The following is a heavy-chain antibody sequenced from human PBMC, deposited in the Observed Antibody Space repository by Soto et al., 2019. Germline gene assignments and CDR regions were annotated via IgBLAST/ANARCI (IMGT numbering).Heavy chain of an antibody. CDR3: VTHRNRGYYYALDV. D-gene: IGHD5-12*01. J-gene: IGHJ6*02. CDR2: TYYSGSA. V-gene: IGHV4-31*03. CDR1: GGSISSGGFH. Sequence: SETLSLTCTVSGGSISSGGFHWYWIRQHPGKGLEWIGYTYYSGSAYYNPPLKSRLSISVDTSKNQFSLNLSSVTAADTAVYYCVTHRNRGYYYALDVWGQGTTVTVSS.